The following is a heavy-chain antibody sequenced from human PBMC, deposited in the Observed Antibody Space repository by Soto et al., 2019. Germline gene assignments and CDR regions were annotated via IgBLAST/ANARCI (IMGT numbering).Heavy chain of an antibody. CDR1: GYTFTGYY. CDR2: INPNSGGT. CDR3: ARAYCGGDCYWGLGAFDI. J-gene: IGHJ3*02. V-gene: IGHV1-2*04. D-gene: IGHD2-21*02. Sequence: ASVKVSCKASGYTFTGYYMHWVRQAPGQGLEWMGWINPNSGGTNYAQKFQGWVTTTRDTSISTAYMELSRLRSDDTAVYYCARAYCGGDCYWGLGAFDIWGQGTMVTVSS.